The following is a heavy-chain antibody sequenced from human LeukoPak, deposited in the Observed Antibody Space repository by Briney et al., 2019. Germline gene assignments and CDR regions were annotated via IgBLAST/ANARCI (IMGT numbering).Heavy chain of an antibody. J-gene: IGHJ4*02. CDR1: GFTFSSYA. D-gene: IGHD1-26*01. CDR3: AKVRGSYHLYY. CDR2: VSGSGGST. Sequence: PGGSLRLSCAASGFTFSSYAMSWVRQAPGKGPEWVSAVSGSGGSTYYADSVKGQFTISRDNSKNTLYLQMNSLRAEDTAVYYCAKVRGSYHLYYWGQGTLVTVSS. V-gene: IGHV3-23*01.